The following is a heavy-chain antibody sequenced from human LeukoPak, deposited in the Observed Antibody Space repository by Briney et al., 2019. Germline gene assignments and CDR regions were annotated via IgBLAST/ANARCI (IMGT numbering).Heavy chain of an antibody. D-gene: IGHD3-16*02. CDR3: ARLPYRHYFYMDV. J-gene: IGHJ6*03. CDR2: IYYSGST. CDR1: GGSISSSSYY. Sequence: ASETLSLTCTVSGGSISSSSYYWGWIRQPPGKGLEWIATIYYSGSTNYNPSLKGRGTLSIDTAKNQFSLRLRSVTAADTAVYYCARLPYRHYFYMDVWGKGTTVIVSS. V-gene: IGHV4-39*07.